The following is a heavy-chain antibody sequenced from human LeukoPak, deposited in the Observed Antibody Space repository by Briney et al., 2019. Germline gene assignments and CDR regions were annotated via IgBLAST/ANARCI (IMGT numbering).Heavy chain of an antibody. J-gene: IGHJ3*02. V-gene: IGHV4-34*01. CDR3: ARMPKRFGELSIGAFDI. Sequence: SETLSLTCAAYGGSFSGYYWSWIRQPPGKGLEWIGEINHSGSTNYNPSLMRRGTISLDTSTNQSSLKLSSVTGADTAVYYCARMPKRFGELSIGAFDIWGQGTMVTVSS. CDR2: INHSGST. D-gene: IGHD3-10*01. CDR1: GGSFSGYY.